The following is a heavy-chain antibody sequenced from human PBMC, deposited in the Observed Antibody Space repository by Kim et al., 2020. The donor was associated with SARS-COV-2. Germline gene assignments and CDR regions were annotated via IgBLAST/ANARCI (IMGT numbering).Heavy chain of an antibody. CDR1: GFTFSSYG. D-gene: IGHD4-17*01. J-gene: IGHJ4*02. Sequence: GGSLRLSCAASGFTFSSYGMHWVRQAPGKGLEWVAVISYDGSNKYYADSVKGRFTISRDNSKNTLYLQMNSLRAEDTAVYYCAKAAVPGYGDFVDYWGQGTLVTVSS. V-gene: IGHV3-30*18. CDR3: AKAAVPGYGDFVDY. CDR2: ISYDGSNK.